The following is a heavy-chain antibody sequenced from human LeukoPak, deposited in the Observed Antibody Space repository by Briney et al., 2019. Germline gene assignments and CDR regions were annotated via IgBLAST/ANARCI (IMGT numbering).Heavy chain of an antibody. D-gene: IGHD5-12*01. CDR2: IYYSGST. J-gene: IGHJ4*02. V-gene: IGHV4-59*01. CDR3: ARGGYSGYDYNYFDY. CDR1: GGSISSYY. Sequence: SETLSLTCTVSGGSISSYYWSWIRQPPGKGLEWIGYIYYSGSTNYNPSLKSRVTISVDTSKNQFSLKLSSVTAADTAVYYCARGGYSGYDYNYFDYWGQGTLVIVSS.